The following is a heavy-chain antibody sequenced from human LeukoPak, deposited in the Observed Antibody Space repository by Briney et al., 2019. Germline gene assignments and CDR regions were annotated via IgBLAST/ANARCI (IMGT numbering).Heavy chain of an antibody. CDR2: INPNSGGT. CDR1: GYTFTGYY. CDR3: ARGRRYCSSTSCPAHAFDI. D-gene: IGHD2-2*01. Sequence: ASVKVSRKASGYTFTGYYMHWVRQAPGQGLEWMGRINPNSGGTNYAQKFQGRVTMTRDTSNSTAYMELSRLRSDDTAVYYCARGRRYCSSTSCPAHAFDIWGQGTMVTDSS. V-gene: IGHV1-2*06. J-gene: IGHJ3*02.